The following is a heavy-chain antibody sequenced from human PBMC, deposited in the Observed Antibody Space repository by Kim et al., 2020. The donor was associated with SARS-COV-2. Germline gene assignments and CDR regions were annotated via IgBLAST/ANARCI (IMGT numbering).Heavy chain of an antibody. CDR2: ISYDGSNK. J-gene: IGHJ6*02. CDR1: GFTFSSYG. CDR3: AKDPRGGSGSYYDGMDV. V-gene: IGHV3-30*18. D-gene: IGHD3-10*01. Sequence: GGSLRLSCAASGFTFSSYGMHWVRQAPGKGLEWVAVISYDGSNKYYADSVKGRFTISRDNSKNTLYLQMNSLRAEDTAVYYCAKDPRGGSGSYYDGMDVWGQGTTVTVSS.